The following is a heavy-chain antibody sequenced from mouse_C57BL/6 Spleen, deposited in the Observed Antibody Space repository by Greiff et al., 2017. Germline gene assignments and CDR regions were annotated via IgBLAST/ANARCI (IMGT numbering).Heavy chain of an antibody. D-gene: IGHD1-1*01. Sequence: QVQLQQSGAELVMPGASVKLSCKASGYTFTSYWMHWVKQRPGQGLEWIGEIDPSDSYTNYNQKFKGKSTLTVDKSSSTAYMQLSSLTSEDSAVYYCARHYYGSRGYFDVWGTGTTVTVSS. CDR3: ARHYYGSRGYFDV. J-gene: IGHJ1*03. CDR2: IDPSDSYT. V-gene: IGHV1-69*01. CDR1: GYTFTSYW.